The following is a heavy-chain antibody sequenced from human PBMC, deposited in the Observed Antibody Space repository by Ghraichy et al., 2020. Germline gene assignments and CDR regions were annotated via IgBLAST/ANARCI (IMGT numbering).Heavy chain of an antibody. CDR2: TDSGDIT. V-gene: IGHV3-53*01. CDR3: ARGYCNGGTCYPAWFDA. D-gene: IGHD2-15*01. Sequence: GGSLRLSCAASGFIVSSKYMSWVRQAPGKGPEWVSVTDSGDITDYADSVKGRFTISIDNAKNTLYLHMSRLRAEDTATYYCARGYCNGGTCYPAWFDAWGQGTLVTVSS. CDR1: GFIVSSKY. J-gene: IGHJ5*02.